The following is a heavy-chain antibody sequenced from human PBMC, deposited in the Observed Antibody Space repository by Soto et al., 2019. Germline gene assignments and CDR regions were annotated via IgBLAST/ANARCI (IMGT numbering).Heavy chain of an antibody. CDR2: IRTKVNSYET. D-gene: IGHD6-19*01. CDR3: SRPYSSGLNWLDP. CDR1: GSNLSDSA. V-gene: IGHV3-73*01. Sequence: EVQLVESGGGLVQPGGSLKLSGAASGSNLSDSAMHWVPQASGQGRGWLGGIRTKVNSYETAYAASVKGRFIISRDDSKNTAYLQMNSLETEDTAVYYCSRPYSSGLNWLDPWGQGTLVTVSS. J-gene: IGHJ5*02.